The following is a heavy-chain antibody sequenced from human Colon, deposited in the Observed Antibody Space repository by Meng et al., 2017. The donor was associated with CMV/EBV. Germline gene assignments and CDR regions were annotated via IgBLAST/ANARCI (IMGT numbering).Heavy chain of an antibody. CDR2: INPGIAKT. CDR1: GYTFTGFD. D-gene: IGHD2-2*01. Sequence: SVKVSCKASGYTFTGFDIHWVRQAAGQGPEWLGWINPGIAKTGFAEKFQGRLTMTSNTSTTTVYLELSSLTSQDTGMYYCMRTRATSDWGQGTLVTVSS. V-gene: IGHV1-8*02. J-gene: IGHJ4*02. CDR3: MRTRATSD.